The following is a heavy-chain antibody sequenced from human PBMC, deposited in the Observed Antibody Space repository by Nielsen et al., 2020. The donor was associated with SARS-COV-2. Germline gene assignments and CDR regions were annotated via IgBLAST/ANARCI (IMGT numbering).Heavy chain of an antibody. V-gene: IGHV3-9*01. CDR2: ISWNSGSI. J-gene: IGHJ6*02. CDR3: AKLGQQPHLDYGMDV. Sequence: GGSLRLSCAASGFTFDDYAMHWVRQAPGKGLEWVSGISWNSGSIGYADSVKGRFTISRDNAKNSMYLQMNSLRAEDTALYYCAKLGQQPHLDYGMDVWGQGTTVTVSS. D-gene: IGHD6-13*01. CDR1: GFTFDDYA.